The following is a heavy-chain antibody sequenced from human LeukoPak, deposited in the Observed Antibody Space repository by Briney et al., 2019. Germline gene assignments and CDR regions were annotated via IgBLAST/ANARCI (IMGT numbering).Heavy chain of an antibody. CDR2: ISYDGSNK. V-gene: IGHV3-30-3*01. CDR1: GFTFSNYA. Sequence: TGGSLRLSCAASGFTFSNYAMHWVRQAPGKGLEWVAVISYDGSNKYYADSVKGRFTISRDNSKNTLYLQMNSLRAEDTAVYYCAREPRRYGSGFDYWGQGTLVTVSS. J-gene: IGHJ4*02. D-gene: IGHD3-10*01. CDR3: AREPRRYGSGFDY.